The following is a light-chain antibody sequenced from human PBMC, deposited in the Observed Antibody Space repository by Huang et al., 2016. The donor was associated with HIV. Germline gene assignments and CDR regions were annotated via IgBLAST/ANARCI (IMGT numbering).Light chain of an antibody. V-gene: IGKV3-11*01. CDR2: DAS. CDR3: QQRNNWPPWT. CDR1: ESIGSY. J-gene: IGKJ1*01. Sequence: EIVLTQSPATLSLSPGEGATLSCRASESIGSYLAWYQNIPGQAPRLLIYDASIRATGIPARFSGRGSGADFTLTISSLEPEDFAVYYCQQRNNWPPWTFGQGTKVELK.